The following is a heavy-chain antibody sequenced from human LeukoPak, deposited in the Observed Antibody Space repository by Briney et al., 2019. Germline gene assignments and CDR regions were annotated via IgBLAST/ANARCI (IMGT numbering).Heavy chain of an antibody. D-gene: IGHD3-16*01. CDR3: ARDPAWGALDY. CDR2: IKVDGSEK. V-gene: IGHV3-7*01. CDR1: GFTFSSSW. J-gene: IGHJ4*02. Sequence: GGPLRLSCAASGFTFSSSWMSWVRQAPGKGLEWVANIKVDGSEKYYVDSVKGRFTISRDNAKNSLYLQMNSLRVEDTAVYYCARDPAWGALDYWGQGTLVTVSS.